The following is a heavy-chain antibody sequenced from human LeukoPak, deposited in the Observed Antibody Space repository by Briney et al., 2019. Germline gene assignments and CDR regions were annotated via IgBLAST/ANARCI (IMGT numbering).Heavy chain of an antibody. V-gene: IGHV3-23*01. J-gene: IGHJ4*02. Sequence: GGSLRLSCATSGFPFSSYAMTWVRQAPGKGLEWVSTLSGRGGGTYYADSVKGRFTITRDNSKNTLYLQMNGLRAEDMAVYYCAKGGNGSGGSCNLFIDYWGQGTLVTVSS. CDR1: GFPFSSYA. CDR3: AKGGNGSGGSCNLFIDY. CDR2: LSGRGGGT. D-gene: IGHD2-15*01.